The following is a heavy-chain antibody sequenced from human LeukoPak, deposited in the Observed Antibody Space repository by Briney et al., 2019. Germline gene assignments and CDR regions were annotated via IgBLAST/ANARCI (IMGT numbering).Heavy chain of an antibody. Sequence: SVKVSCKVSGGSLSNYAISWMRQAPGQGLEWMGRIIPILDKTSNAQKFQGRVTFTADMSTNTAFLHLSSLRSEDTAVYYCARATWGSSSWPGPFDYWGQGTLVTVSS. CDR2: IIPILDKT. CDR3: ARATWGSSSWPGPFDY. CDR1: GGSLSNYA. J-gene: IGHJ4*02. V-gene: IGHV1-69*04. D-gene: IGHD6-13*01.